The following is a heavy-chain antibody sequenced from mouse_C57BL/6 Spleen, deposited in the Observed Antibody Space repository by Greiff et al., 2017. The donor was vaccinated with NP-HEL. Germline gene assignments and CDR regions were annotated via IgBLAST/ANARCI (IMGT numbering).Heavy chain of an antibody. D-gene: IGHD1-1*01. CDR2: IYPGDGDT. Sequence: VKLMESGPELVKPGASVKISCKASGYAFSSSWMNWVKQRPGKGLEWIGRIYPGDGDTNYNGKFKGKATLTADKSSSTAYMQLSSLTSEDSAVYFCARDYYYGSSYDYFDYWGQGTTLTVSS. J-gene: IGHJ2*01. V-gene: IGHV1-82*01. CDR3: ARDYYYGSSYDYFDY. CDR1: GYAFSSSW.